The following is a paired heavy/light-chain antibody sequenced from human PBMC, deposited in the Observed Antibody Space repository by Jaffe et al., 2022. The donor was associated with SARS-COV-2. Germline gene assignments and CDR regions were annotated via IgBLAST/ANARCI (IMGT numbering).Light chain of an antibody. Sequence: DIVMTQSPDSLAVSLGERATINCKSSQSVLYSSNNKNYLAWYQQKPGQPPKLLIYWASTRESGVPDRFSGSGSGTDFTLTISSLQAEDVAVYYCQQYYSTPQAFGQGTKLEIK. J-gene: IGKJ2*01. CDR1: QSVLYSSNNKNY. V-gene: IGKV4-1*01. CDR3: QQYYSTPQA. CDR2: WAS.
Heavy chain of an antibody. CDR2: IIPIFGTA. Sequence: QVQLVQSGAEVKKPGSSVKVSCKASGGTFSSYAISWVRQAPGQGLEWMGGIIPIFGTANYAQKFQGRVTITADESTSTAYMELSSLRSEDTAVYYCATEILQNDILTGYGYYMDVWGKGTTVTVSS. D-gene: IGHD3-9*01. V-gene: IGHV1-69*01. CDR3: ATEILQNDILTGYGYYMDV. J-gene: IGHJ6*03. CDR1: GGTFSSYA.